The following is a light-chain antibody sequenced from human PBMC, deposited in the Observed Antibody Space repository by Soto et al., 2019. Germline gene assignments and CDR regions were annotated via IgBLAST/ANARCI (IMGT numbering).Light chain of an antibody. J-gene: IGKJ2*01. CDR1: QSISSY. Sequence: DIQMTQSPSSLSASVGDRVTITCRASQSISSYLNWYQQKPGKAHKLLLYAASSLQSGVPSRFSGSVSETDFTVTISSLQLEDFATYYCQQGYSTPYTFGQGTKLEI. CDR2: AAS. CDR3: QQGYSTPYT. V-gene: IGKV1-39*01.